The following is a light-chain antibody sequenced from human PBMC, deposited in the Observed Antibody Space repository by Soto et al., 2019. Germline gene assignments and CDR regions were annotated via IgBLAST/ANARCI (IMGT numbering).Light chain of an antibody. Sequence: DIQMTQSPSTLSASVGDRVTITCRSSQSISFWLAWYQQKPGKAPKLLIYDASTLYSGVPSRFSGSRSGTEFTFTIISLEPDDFASYYCQQYSSFAPYSFGQGTKLEI. J-gene: IGKJ2*03. CDR3: QQYSSFAPYS. CDR1: QSISFW. V-gene: IGKV1-5*01. CDR2: DAS.